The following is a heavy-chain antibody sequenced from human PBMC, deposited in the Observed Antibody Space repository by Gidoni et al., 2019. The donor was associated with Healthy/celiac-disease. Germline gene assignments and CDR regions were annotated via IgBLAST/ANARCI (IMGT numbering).Heavy chain of an antibody. CDR2: ISSSSSYT. J-gene: IGHJ6*02. D-gene: IGHD3-9*01. CDR1: GFTFSDYY. CDR3: ARGSRSLRYFDWFNYYYYGMDV. V-gene: IGHV3-11*05. Sequence: QVQLVESGGGLVKPGGSLRLSCAASGFTFSDYYMSWIRQAPGKGLEWVSYISSSSSYTNYADSVKGRFTISRDNAKNSLYLQMNSLRAEDTAVYYCARGSRSLRYFDWFNYYYYGMDVWGQGTTVTVSS.